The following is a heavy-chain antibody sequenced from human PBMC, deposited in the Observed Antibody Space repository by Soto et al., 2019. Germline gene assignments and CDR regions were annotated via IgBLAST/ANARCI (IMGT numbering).Heavy chain of an antibody. CDR2: INPKSGGT. Sequence: GASVKVSCKASGYRFIDYFMHWVRRAPGQGLEWMGWINPKSGGTKIAQKFQGRTTMTRDTSINTVFMELSRLTSDDTAVYFCARAYHWNYPGWTVYCGLGTLVTVSS. D-gene: IGHD1-7*01. CDR1: GYRFIDYF. CDR3: ARAYHWNYPGWTVY. V-gene: IGHV1-2*02. J-gene: IGHJ4*02.